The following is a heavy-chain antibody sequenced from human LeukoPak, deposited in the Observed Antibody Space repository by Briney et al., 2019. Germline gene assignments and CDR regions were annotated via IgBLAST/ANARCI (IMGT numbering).Heavy chain of an antibody. CDR2: ISSSSSTI. Sequence: GGSLRLSCAASGFTFSSYSMNWVRQAPGKGLEWVSYISSSSSTIYYADSVKGRFTISRDNAKNSLYLQMNSLRAEDSAVYYCARGSGSYENWFDPWGQGTLVTVSS. CDR3: ARGSGSYENWFDP. D-gene: IGHD3-10*01. CDR1: GFTFSSYS. V-gene: IGHV3-48*01. J-gene: IGHJ5*02.